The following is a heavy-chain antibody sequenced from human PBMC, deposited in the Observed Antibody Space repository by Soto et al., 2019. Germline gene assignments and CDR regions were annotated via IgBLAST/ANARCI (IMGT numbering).Heavy chain of an antibody. CDR2: ISYDDGSNK. Sequence: QVHLVESGGGVVQPGRSLRLSCAASGFAFSSFSMHWVRQAPGKGLAWVAVISYDDGSNKNYADTVKGRFTISRDNSKSTLYLQMNSLRGEDTAVYYCARTTAVAGTPAFDYWGQGTLVTVSS. V-gene: IGHV3-30-3*01. D-gene: IGHD6-19*01. CDR1: GFAFSSFS. CDR3: ARTTAVAGTPAFDY. J-gene: IGHJ4*02.